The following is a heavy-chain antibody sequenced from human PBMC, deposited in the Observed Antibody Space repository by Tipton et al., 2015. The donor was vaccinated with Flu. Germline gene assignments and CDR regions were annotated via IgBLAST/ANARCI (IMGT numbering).Heavy chain of an antibody. CDR2: IYYSVIT. Sequence: TLSLTCTVSGASISSYYWSWIRQPPGKGLEWIGYIYYSVITNYNPSLKSRVTISVDTSKNQFSLRLSSVTAADTAVYYCARVGGDYRDTSGFIPWFDLWGQGTLVTVSS. CDR3: ARVGGDYRDTSGFIPWFDL. V-gene: IGHV4-59*01. CDR1: GASISSYY. D-gene: IGHD3-22*01. J-gene: IGHJ5*02.